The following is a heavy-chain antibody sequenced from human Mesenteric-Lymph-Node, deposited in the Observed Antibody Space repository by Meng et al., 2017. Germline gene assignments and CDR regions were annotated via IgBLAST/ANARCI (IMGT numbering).Heavy chain of an antibody. J-gene: IGHJ3*02. CDR2: MNPNSGNT. CDR3: ARTSLSNYDFWSGYYTLALQYYGPSDAFDI. CDR1: GYTFTSYD. D-gene: IGHD3-3*01. Sequence: ASVKVSCKASGYTFTSYDINWVRQATGQGLEWMGWMNPNSGNTGYAQKFQGRVTMTRNTSISTAYMELSSLRSEDTAVYYCARTSLSNYDFWSGYYTLALQYYGPSDAFDIWGQGTMVTVSS. V-gene: IGHV1-8*01.